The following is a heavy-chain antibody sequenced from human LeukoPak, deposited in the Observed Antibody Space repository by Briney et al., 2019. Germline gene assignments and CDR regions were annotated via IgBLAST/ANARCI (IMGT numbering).Heavy chain of an antibody. V-gene: IGHV1-8*01. CDR2: MNPNSGNT. CDR1: GYTFASYV. J-gene: IGHJ6*02. D-gene: IGHD3-10*01. CDR3: ARTMVRGVISAYDYGMDV. Sequence: ASVKVSCKASGYTFASYVINWVRQATGQGLEWMGWMNPNSGNTGYAQKFQGRVTMTRNTSISTAYMELSSLRSEDTAVYYCARTMVRGVISAYDYGMDVWGQGTTVTVSS.